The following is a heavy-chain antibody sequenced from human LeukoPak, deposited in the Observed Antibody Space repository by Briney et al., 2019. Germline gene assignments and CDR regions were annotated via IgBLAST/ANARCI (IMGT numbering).Heavy chain of an antibody. D-gene: IGHD2-2*01. Sequence: PGGSLRRSCSASGFSFNSYAMTWVRQAPGKGLEWFSALSASGGTTYYEDSVKGRFTTSRDNSKNTLYLHMNSLRAEDTAVYYCAKLPREYCSSTSCPNWFDTWGQGTLVTVSS. CDR1: GFSFNSYA. CDR3: AKLPREYCSSTSCPNWFDT. J-gene: IGHJ5*02. V-gene: IGHV3-23*01. CDR2: LSASGGTT.